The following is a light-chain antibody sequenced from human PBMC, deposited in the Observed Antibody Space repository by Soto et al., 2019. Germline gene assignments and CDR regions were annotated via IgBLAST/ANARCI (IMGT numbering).Light chain of an antibody. Sequence: EIVLTQSPGTLSLSPGERATLSCRASQSVSSSYLACYQQKPGQAPRLLIYGASSRATGIPDRFSGSGSGTDFTLTISRLEPEDFAVYYCQQYVSSPYTFGQGTKLEIK. J-gene: IGKJ2*01. CDR2: GAS. CDR1: QSVSSSY. V-gene: IGKV3-20*01. CDR3: QQYVSSPYT.